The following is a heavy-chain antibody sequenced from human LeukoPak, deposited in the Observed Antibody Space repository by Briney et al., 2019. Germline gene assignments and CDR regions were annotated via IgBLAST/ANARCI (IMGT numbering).Heavy chain of an antibody. CDR1: GFTFSSYG. Sequence: GGSLRLSYAASGFTFSSYGIHWVRQAPGKGLEWVAVISYDGSEKYYAGSVKGRFTISRDNSKNTLHLQMNSLRAEDTAVYYCAKAGYCAGDCYLYFYYYGLDVWGQGTTVTVSS. V-gene: IGHV3-30*18. D-gene: IGHD2-21*02. CDR2: ISYDGSEK. J-gene: IGHJ6*02. CDR3: AKAGYCAGDCYLYFYYYGLDV.